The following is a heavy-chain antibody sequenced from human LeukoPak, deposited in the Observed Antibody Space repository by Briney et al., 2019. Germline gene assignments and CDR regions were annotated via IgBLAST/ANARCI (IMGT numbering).Heavy chain of an antibody. V-gene: IGHV3-48*03. CDR1: GFTFSSYE. CDR2: ISRSGDNI. J-gene: IGHJ5*02. CDR3: VRSMSGRNDL. Sequence: GGSLRLSCAVSGFTFSSYEMNWVRQAPGQGLEWVSYISRSGDNIYYADSVKGRFTISRDNAKNSLYLQMNSLRAEDTAVYYCVRSMSGRNDLWGQGTLVTVSS. D-gene: IGHD3-3*01.